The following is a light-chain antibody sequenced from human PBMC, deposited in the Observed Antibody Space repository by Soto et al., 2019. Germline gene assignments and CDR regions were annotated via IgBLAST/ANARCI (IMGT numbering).Light chain of an antibody. CDR3: QHYNNWPRT. CDR1: KSVSSN. J-gene: IGKJ1*01. V-gene: IGKV3-15*01. Sequence: EIVMTQYPATLSVSPGERATLSCRASKSVSSNLAWYQQKPGQATRLLIYGASTRSTGIPARFSGSGSGTEFTLTISSLQSDDFAGYCGQHYNNWPRTFGQGTKVEIK. CDR2: GAS.